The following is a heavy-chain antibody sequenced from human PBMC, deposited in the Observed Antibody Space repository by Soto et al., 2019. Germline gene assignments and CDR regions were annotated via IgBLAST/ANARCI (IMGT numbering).Heavy chain of an antibody. V-gene: IGHV1-58*02. CDR3: AALAAPRNDEYYYYYYMDV. D-gene: IGHD6-6*01. CDR2: IVAGRGNT. J-gene: IGHJ6*03. Sequence: GASVKVSCKASGFTFTSSAMQWVRQARGQRLEWIGWIVAGRGNTNYAKKFQERVTITRKLSTSTAYMELSSLRSEDTAVYYCAALAAPRNDEYYYYYYMDVWGKGTTVTVSS. CDR1: GFTFTSSA.